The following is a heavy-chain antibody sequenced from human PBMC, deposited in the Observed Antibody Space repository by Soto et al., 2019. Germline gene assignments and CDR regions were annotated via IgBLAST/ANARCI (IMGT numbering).Heavy chain of an antibody. J-gene: IGHJ5*02. D-gene: IGHD4-17*01. V-gene: IGHV3-33*03. CDR1: GFTFSSYG. Sequence: GGSLRLSCAASGFTFSSYGMHWVRQAPGKGLEWVAVIWYDGSNKYYADSVKGRFTISRDNAKNSLYLQMNSLRAEDTAVYYCVSYGDYVLNWFDPWGQGTLVTVSS. CDR3: VSYGDYVLNWFDP. CDR2: IWYDGSNK.